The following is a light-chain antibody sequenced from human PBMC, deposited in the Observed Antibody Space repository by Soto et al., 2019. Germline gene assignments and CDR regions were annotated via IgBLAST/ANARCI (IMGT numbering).Light chain of an antibody. CDR3: SSHTNTNTVI. CDR1: SSDIGEYNY. Sequence: QSALTQAASVSGSPGQSITISCTGTSSDIGEYNYVSWYQQHPDKVPKLMIYEVSNRPSGISNRFSGSKSGNTASLTISGLQAEDEADYYCSSHTNTNTVIFGGGTKLTVL. V-gene: IGLV2-14*01. J-gene: IGLJ2*01. CDR2: EVS.